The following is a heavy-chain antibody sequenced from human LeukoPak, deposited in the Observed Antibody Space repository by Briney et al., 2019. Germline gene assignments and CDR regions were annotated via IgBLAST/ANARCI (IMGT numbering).Heavy chain of an antibody. CDR2: IYTSGST. CDR3: ARVVTTSIPHYDFWSGYIYYFDY. CDR1: GGSISSYY. V-gene: IGHV4-4*07. J-gene: IGHJ4*02. Sequence: SETLSLTCTVSGGSISSYYWSWIRQPAGKGLEWIGRIYTSGSTNYNPSLKSRVTISVDTSKNQFSLKLSSVTAADTAVYYCARVVTTSIPHYDFWSGYIYYFDYWGQGTLVTVSS. D-gene: IGHD3-3*01.